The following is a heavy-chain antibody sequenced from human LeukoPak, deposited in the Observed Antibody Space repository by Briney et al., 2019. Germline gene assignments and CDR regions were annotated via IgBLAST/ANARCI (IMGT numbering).Heavy chain of an antibody. CDR3: ARCAKRRHYAFDI. CDR1: GGSINSYC. Sequence: PSETLSLTRNVSGGSINSYCWSWIRQPPGKGRESIGYIYYNGITNYNPSLKSRVTMSVDTSKNQFSLMLSSVTAADTAVYYCARCAKRRHYAFDIWGQGTMFTVSS. V-gene: IGHV4-59*01. CDR2: IYYNGIT. D-gene: IGHD4/OR15-4a*01. J-gene: IGHJ3*02.